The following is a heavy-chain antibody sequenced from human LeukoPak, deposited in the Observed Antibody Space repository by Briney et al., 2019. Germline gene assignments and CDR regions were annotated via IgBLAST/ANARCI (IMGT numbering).Heavy chain of an antibody. D-gene: IGHD6-13*01. CDR3: ARGGTYHKAAAGYLFDY. J-gene: IGHJ4*02. Sequence: PGGSLRLSCAASGFNFSSYSMNWVRQAPGKGLEWVSSISSSSSYIYYADSVKGRFTISRDNAKNSLYLQMNSLRAEDTAVYYCARGGTYHKAAAGYLFDYWGQGTLATVSS. V-gene: IGHV3-21*01. CDR2: ISSSSSYI. CDR1: GFNFSSYS.